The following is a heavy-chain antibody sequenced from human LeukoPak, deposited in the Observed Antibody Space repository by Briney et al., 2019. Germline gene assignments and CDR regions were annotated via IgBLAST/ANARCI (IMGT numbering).Heavy chain of an antibody. V-gene: IGHV3-23*01. CDR3: AGNIVVVVAAPRY. D-gene: IGHD2-15*01. Sequence: AGGSLRLSCAASGFTFSSYAMSWVRQAPGKGLEWVSAISGSGGSTYYADSVKGRFTISRDNSKNTLYLQMNSLRAEDTAVYYCAGNIVVVVAAPRYWGQGTLVTVSS. J-gene: IGHJ4*02. CDR2: ISGSGGST. CDR1: GFTFSSYA.